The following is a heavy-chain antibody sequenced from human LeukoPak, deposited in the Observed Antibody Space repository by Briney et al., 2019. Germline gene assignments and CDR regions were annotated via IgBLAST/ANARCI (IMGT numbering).Heavy chain of an antibody. J-gene: IGHJ3*02. CDR3: ARHRSGGSQDDAFDI. CDR1: GFTFSSYA. CDR2: ISGSGGST. Sequence: GGSLRLSCAASGFTFSSYAMSWVRQAPGKGLEWVSAISGSGGSTYYADSVKGRFTISRDNAKNSLYLQMNSLRAEDTAVYYCARHRSGGSQDDAFDIWGQGTMVTVSS. D-gene: IGHD2-15*01. V-gene: IGHV3-23*01.